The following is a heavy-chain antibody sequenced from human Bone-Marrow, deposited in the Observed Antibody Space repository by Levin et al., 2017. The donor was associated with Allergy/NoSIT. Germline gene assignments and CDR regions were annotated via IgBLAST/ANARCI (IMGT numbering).Heavy chain of an antibody. CDR3: AAGFGPYYFDY. CDR1: GFTFRNYW. CDR2: IKQDGSEK. J-gene: IGHJ4*02. Sequence: HPGESLKISCAASGFTFRNYWMSWVRQAPGKGLEWVANIKQDGSEKYYVDSVKGRFTISRDNAKNSLYLQMNSLRAEDTAVYYCAAGFGPYYFDYWGQGTLVTVSS. D-gene: IGHD3-10*01. V-gene: IGHV3-7*01.